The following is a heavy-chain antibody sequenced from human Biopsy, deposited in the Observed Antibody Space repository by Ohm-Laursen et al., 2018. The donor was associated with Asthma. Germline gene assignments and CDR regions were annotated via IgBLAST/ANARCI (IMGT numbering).Heavy chain of an antibody. CDR1: GYTFTSYY. CDR2: INPNSGAT. V-gene: IGHV1-2*06. J-gene: IGHJ5*02. Sequence: GSSVKVSCKASGYTFTSYYMHWVRQAPGQGLEWMGRINPNSGATNYAQKFQGRVTMTRDTPISTAYMEVSRLRSDDTAVYYCARGQKSAGDRWFDPWGQGTLVTVSS. D-gene: IGHD6-13*01. CDR3: ARGQKSAGDRWFDP.